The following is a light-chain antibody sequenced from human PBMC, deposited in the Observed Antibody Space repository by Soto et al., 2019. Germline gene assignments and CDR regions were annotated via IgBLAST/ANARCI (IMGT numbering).Light chain of an antibody. Sequence: EIVLTQSPGTLSLSPGERATLSCRASQSVSNSYLAWYQQKPGQGPRLLIYGASSRATGIPDRFSGSGSGTDFTLTISRLEPEDFAVYYRQQYAGSPSTFGQGTKVEI. CDR2: GAS. V-gene: IGKV3-20*01. J-gene: IGKJ1*01. CDR3: QQYAGSPST. CDR1: QSVSNSY.